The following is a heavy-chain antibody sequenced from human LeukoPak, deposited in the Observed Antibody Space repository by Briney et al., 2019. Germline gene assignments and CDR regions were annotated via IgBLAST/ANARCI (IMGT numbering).Heavy chain of an antibody. D-gene: IGHD3-9*01. J-gene: IGHJ6*02. Sequence: SVKVSYKASGCTFSSYAISWVRQAPGQGLEWMGSISHIRGIANYAQKFEGRVTITADKTTSTAYLELSSLRSEDTAVYYCARIRYDILTGSRSYYYYAMDVWGQGTTVTVSS. V-gene: IGHV1-69*04. CDR2: ISHIRGIA. CDR1: GCTFSSYA. CDR3: ARIRYDILTGSRSYYYYAMDV.